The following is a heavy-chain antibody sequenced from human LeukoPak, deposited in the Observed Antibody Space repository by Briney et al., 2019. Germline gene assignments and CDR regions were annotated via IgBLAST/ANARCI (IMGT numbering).Heavy chain of an antibody. V-gene: IGHV4-38-2*02. Sequence: SETLSLTCTVSGYSISSGYYWGWIRQPPGKGLEWIGSIYHSGSTYYNPSLKSRVTISVDTSKNQFSLKLSSVTAADTAVYYCARSRSGYCSGGSCRRGYFDYWGQGTLVTASS. CDR3: ARSRSGYCSGGSCRRGYFDY. CDR2: IYHSGST. CDR1: GYSISSGYY. D-gene: IGHD2-15*01. J-gene: IGHJ4*02.